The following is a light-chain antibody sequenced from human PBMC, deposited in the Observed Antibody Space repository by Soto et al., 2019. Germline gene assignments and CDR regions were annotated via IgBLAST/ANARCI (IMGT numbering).Light chain of an antibody. Sequence: EIVLTQTPGTLSLSPGEIATLSFSASQSVSSIYLGWYQQKPGQAPRLLIYGASFRAAGIPARFSASGSGTDFTLTISDVQPEDFALYYCHQRQSWPRTFGQGTKVDIK. CDR1: QSVSSIY. CDR2: GAS. J-gene: IGKJ1*01. V-gene: IGKV3-11*01. CDR3: HQRQSWPRT.